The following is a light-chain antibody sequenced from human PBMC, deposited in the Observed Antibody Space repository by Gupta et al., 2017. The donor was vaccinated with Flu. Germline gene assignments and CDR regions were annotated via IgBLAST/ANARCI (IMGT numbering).Light chain of an antibody. Sequence: EIVLTQLPSTLPLSPGERAILSCRASQSDSSSYLAWYQQKPGQAPRLLIYDASSRATSIPDRFSGSGSGTDFTLTISRLEPEDFAVYYCQQYGSSPLTFGGGTKVEIK. V-gene: IGKV3-20*01. J-gene: IGKJ4*01. CDR1: QSDSSSY. CDR3: QQYGSSPLT. CDR2: DAS.